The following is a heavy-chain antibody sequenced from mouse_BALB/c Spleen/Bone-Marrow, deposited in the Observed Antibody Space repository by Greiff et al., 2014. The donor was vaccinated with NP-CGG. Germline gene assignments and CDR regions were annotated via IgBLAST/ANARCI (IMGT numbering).Heavy chain of an antibody. D-gene: IGHD2-1*01. V-gene: IGHV14-3*02. Sequence: VQLKESGAELVKPGASVKLSCTASGFNIKDTYMHWVKQRPEQGLEWIGRIDPANGNTEYDPKFQGKATITADTSSNTAYLQLSSLTSEDTAVYYCARNGNYGAWFAYWGQGTLVTVSA. CDR3: ARNGNYGAWFAY. CDR2: IDPANGNT. J-gene: IGHJ3*01. CDR1: GFNIKDTY.